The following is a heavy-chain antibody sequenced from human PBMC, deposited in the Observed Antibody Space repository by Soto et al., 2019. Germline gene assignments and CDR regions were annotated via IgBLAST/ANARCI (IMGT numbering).Heavy chain of an antibody. D-gene: IGHD6-19*01. V-gene: IGHV4-59*01. CDR2: IYYSGST. Sequence: QVQLQESGPGLVKPSETLSLTCIVSGGSMSTNYWSWIRQPPGKGLEWIGYIYYSGSTNYNPSLRSRVATVVNTSKNYFSLKLSCVSAADTAVYYCAKAVAGYFDFWGQGTLVTVAS. J-gene: IGHJ4*02. CDR3: AKAVAGYFDF. CDR1: GGSMSTNY.